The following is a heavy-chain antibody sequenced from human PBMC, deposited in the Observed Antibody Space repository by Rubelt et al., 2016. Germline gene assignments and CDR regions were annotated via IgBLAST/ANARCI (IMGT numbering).Heavy chain of an antibody. Sequence: GKGLEWIGYIYYSGSTNYNPSLKSRVTISVDTSKNQFSLKLSSVTAADTAVYYCARLNYDSSGYKVDYWGQGTLVTVSS. CDR3: ARLNYDSSGYKVDY. V-gene: IGHV4-59*08. CDR2: IYYSGST. J-gene: IGHJ4*02. D-gene: IGHD3-22*01.